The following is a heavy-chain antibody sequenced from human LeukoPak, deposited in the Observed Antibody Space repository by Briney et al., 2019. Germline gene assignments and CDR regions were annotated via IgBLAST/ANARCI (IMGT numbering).Heavy chain of an antibody. Sequence: PGGSLRLSCAASGFTFSSYGMNWVRQAPGKGLEWVSYISSSGSTIYYADSVKGRFTISRDNAKNSLYLQMNSLRAEDTAVYYCAGSIAAAGTKYFQHWGQGTLVTVSS. J-gene: IGHJ1*01. D-gene: IGHD6-13*01. CDR2: ISSSGSTI. CDR1: GFTFSSYG. V-gene: IGHV3-48*03. CDR3: AGSIAAAGTKYFQH.